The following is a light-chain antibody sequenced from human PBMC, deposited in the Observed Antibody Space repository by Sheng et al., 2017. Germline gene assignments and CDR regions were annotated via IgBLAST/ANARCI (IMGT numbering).Light chain of an antibody. CDR2: QDK. CDR1: KLGDKY. J-gene: IGLJ3*02. Sequence: SYELTQPPSVSVSPGQTDTITCSGDKLGDKYACWYQQKAGQSPVLIIYQDKRRPSGIPERFSGSNSGNTATLTISGSQPMDEADYYCQAWDNNILVFGGGTKLTVL. CDR3: QAWDNNILV. V-gene: IGLV3-1*01.